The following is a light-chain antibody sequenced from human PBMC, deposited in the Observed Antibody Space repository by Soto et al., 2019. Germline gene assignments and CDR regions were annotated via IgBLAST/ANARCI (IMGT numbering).Light chain of an antibody. V-gene: IGKV1-9*01. CDR3: QQFSSHPPFT. J-gene: IGKJ3*01. CDR1: QGVSRY. Sequence: DIQLTQSPSFVSASVGDRVTITCRSSQGVSRYLAWYQQKPGRAPRLLIYSASSLQYGVPSRFRGSGSGTEFTLTITSLQPEDFGTYLCQQFSSHPPFTFGPRTKVDIK. CDR2: SAS.